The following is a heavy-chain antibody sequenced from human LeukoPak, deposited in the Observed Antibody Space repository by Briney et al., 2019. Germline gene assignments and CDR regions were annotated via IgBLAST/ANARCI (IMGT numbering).Heavy chain of an antibody. CDR1: GFTFSDYN. Sequence: GGSLRLSCAASGFTFSDYNMSWVRQAPGKGLEWVANIKQDGSEKYYVDSVKGRFTISRDNAKNSLYLQMNSLRAEDTAVYYCARDRRGYGDYYFDYWGQGTLVTVSS. CDR2: IKQDGSEK. CDR3: ARDRRGYGDYYFDY. V-gene: IGHV3-7*01. J-gene: IGHJ4*02. D-gene: IGHD4-17*01.